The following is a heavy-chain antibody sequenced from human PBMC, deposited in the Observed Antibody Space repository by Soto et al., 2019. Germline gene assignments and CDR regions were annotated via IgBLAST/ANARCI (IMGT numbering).Heavy chain of an antibody. Sequence: PSETLSLTCTVSGGSISSYYWSWIRQPPGKGLEWIGYSYYSGSTNYNPSLKSRVTISVDTSKNQFSLKLDSVTAADTAVYYCARVVRGWHPHFDSWGQGTLVTVSS. CDR2: SYYSGST. CDR1: GGSISSYY. D-gene: IGHD2-21*01. J-gene: IGHJ4*02. V-gene: IGHV4-59*12. CDR3: ARVVRGWHPHFDS.